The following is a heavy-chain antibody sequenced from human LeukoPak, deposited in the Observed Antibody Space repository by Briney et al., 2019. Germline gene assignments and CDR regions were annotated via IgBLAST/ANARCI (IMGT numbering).Heavy chain of an antibody. CDR3: ARGPRITMINDY. CDR1: GFTFSSYA. Sequence: GGSLRLSCAASGFTFSSYAMHWVRQAPGKGLEYVSAISSNGGSTYYANSVKGRFTISRDNSKNTLYLQMGSLRAEDMAVYYCARGPRITMINDYWGQGTLVTVSS. CDR2: ISSNGGST. J-gene: IGHJ4*02. D-gene: IGHD3-22*01. V-gene: IGHV3-64*01.